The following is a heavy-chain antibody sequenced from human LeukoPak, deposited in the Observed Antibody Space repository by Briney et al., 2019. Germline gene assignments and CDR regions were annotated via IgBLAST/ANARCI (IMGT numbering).Heavy chain of an antibody. CDR1: GGSISSSSYY. Sequence: SETLSLTCTVSGGSISSSSYYWGWIRQPPGKGLEWIGSIYYSGSTYYNPSLKSRVTIPVDTSKNQFSLKLSSVTAADTAVYYCARGHYDFWSGYDAGYYMDVWGKGTTVTASS. V-gene: IGHV4-39*07. D-gene: IGHD3-3*01. CDR3: ARGHYDFWSGYDAGYYMDV. J-gene: IGHJ6*03. CDR2: IYYSGST.